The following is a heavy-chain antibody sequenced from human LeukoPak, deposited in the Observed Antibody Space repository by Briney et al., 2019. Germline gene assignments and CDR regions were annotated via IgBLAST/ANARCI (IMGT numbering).Heavy chain of an antibody. CDR2: MNPNSGNT. D-gene: IGHD6-13*01. CDR1: GYTFTSYD. J-gene: IGHJ4*02. CDR3: ARVAYSSSWYLFDY. V-gene: IGHV1-8*01. Sequence: VASVKVSCKASGYTFTSYDINWVRQATGQGLEWMGWMNPNSGNTGYAQKFQGRVTMTRDTSISTAYMELSRLRSDDTAVYYCARVAYSSSWYLFDYWGQGTLVTVSS.